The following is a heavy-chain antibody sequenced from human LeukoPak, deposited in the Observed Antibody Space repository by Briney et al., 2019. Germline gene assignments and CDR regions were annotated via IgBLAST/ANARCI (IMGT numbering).Heavy chain of an antibody. CDR1: GGSISSGGYY. CDR2: IYYRGST. J-gene: IGHJ3*02. CDR3: ARHSYADAFDI. Sequence: SQTLSLTCTVSGGSISSGGYYWSWIRQHPGKGLEWIGYIYYRGSTYSNPSLESRVSISVDTSNNQFSLKLSSVTAADTAVYYCARHSYADAFDIWGQGTMVTVSS. V-gene: IGHV4-31*03.